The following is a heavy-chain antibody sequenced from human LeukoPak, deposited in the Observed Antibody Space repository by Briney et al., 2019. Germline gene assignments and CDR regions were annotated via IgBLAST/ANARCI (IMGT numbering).Heavy chain of an antibody. CDR3: ARGRDGYNFYYYYGMDV. V-gene: IGHV1-69*04. Sequence: SVKVSCKASGGTFSSYAISWVRQAPGQGLEWMGRIIPILGIANYAQKFQGRVTITADKSTSTAYMELSSLRSEDTAVYYCARGRDGYNFYYYYGMDVWGQGTTVTVSS. CDR2: IIPILGIA. J-gene: IGHJ6*02. D-gene: IGHD5-24*01. CDR1: GGTFSSYA.